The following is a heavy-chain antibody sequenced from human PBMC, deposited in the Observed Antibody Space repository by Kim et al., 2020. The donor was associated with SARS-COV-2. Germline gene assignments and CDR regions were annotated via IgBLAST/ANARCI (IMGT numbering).Heavy chain of an antibody. CDR1: GGTFSSYA. V-gene: IGHV1-69*13. CDR3: ARGGRGGSGWYWFDP. CDR2: IIPIFGTA. Sequence: SVKVSCKASGGTFSSYAISWVRQAPGQGLEWMGGIIPIFGTANYAQKFQGRVTITADESTSTAYMELSSLRSEDTAVYYCARGGRGGSGWYWFDPWGQGTLVTVSS. J-gene: IGHJ5*02. D-gene: IGHD6-19*01.